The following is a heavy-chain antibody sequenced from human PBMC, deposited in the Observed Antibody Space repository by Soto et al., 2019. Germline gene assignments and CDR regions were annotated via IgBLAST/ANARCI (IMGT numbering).Heavy chain of an antibody. CDR3: ARSPYSDYSNYYYYYYMDV. CDR2: MNPNSGNT. J-gene: IGHJ6*03. D-gene: IGHD4-4*01. CDR1: GYTFTSYD. V-gene: IGHV1-8*01. Sequence: GASVKVSCKASGYTFTSYDINWVRQATGQGLEWIGWMNPNSGNTGYAQKFQGRVTMTRNTSISTAYMELSSLRSEDTAVYYCARSPYSDYSNYYYYYYMDVWGKGTTVTVSS.